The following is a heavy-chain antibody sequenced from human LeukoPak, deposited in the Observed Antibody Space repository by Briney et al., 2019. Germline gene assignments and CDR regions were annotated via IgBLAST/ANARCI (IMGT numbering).Heavy chain of an antibody. CDR1: GFTFSSYW. J-gene: IGHJ4*02. D-gene: IGHD1-26*01. V-gene: IGHV3-74*01. CDR2: INSDGSST. CDR3: ARDLLGNSGSYLRHPNGPPFDY. Sequence: PGGSLRLSCAASGFTFSSYWMHWVRQAPAKGLVWVSRINSDGSSTSYADSVKGRFTISRDNAKNTLYLQMNSLRAEDTAVYYCARDLLGNSGSYLRHPNGPPFDYWGQGTLVTVSS.